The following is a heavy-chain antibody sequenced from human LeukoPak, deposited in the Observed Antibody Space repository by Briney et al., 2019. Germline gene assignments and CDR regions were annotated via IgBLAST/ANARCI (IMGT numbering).Heavy chain of an antibody. D-gene: IGHD2-2*01. CDR1: GYSFTSYW. Sequence: GESLKISCKGSGYSFTSYWIGWVRQMPGKGLEWMGIIYPGDSDTRYSPSFQGQVTISADKSISTAYLQWSSLKASDTAMYYCARHPPYCSSTSCSYYFDYWGQGTLATVSS. V-gene: IGHV5-51*01. J-gene: IGHJ4*02. CDR3: ARHPPYCSSTSCSYYFDY. CDR2: IYPGDSDT.